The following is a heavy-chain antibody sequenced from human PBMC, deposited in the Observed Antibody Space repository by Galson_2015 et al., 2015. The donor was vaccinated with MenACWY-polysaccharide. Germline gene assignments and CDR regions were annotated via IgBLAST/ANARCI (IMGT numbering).Heavy chain of an antibody. CDR2: IKKDGSEK. Sequence: SLRLSCAVSGFTFKNYWMSWVRQAPGKGLEWVAKIKKDGSEKYCVDSVKGRFTISRDNARNSLYLQMNGLRGEDTAVYYCARGRYCMDVWGQGTTVTVS. CDR3: ARGRYCMDV. CDR1: GFTFKNYW. V-gene: IGHV3-7*01. J-gene: IGHJ6*02.